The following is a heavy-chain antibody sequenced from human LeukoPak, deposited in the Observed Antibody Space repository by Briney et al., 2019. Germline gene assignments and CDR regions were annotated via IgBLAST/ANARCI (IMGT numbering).Heavy chain of an antibody. CDR3: AKVPRDSDCY. CDR1: GGTFSAYW. V-gene: IGHV3-7*01. J-gene: IGHJ4*02. D-gene: IGHD2-21*02. CDR2: INEDGSEK. Sequence: GGSLRLSCAVSGGTFSAYWMAWVRQSPGKGLEWVAEINEDGSEKYYVDSMKGRFTISRDNAKNSLYLQMNSLGAEDTAVYYCAKVPRDSDCYWGQGTLVTVSS.